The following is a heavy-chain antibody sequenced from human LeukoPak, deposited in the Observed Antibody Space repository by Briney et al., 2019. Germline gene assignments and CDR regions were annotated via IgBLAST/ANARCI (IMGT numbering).Heavy chain of an antibody. CDR3: ARGARRFLEWLLGDYYYYMDV. Sequence: SVKVSCKASGGTSSSYAISWVRQAPGQGLEWMGGIIPIFGTANYAQKFQGRVTITADESTSTAYMELSSLRSEDTAVYYCARGARRFLEWLLGDYYYYMDVWGKGTTVTVSS. J-gene: IGHJ6*03. CDR2: IIPIFGTA. D-gene: IGHD3-3*01. V-gene: IGHV1-69*13. CDR1: GGTSSSYA.